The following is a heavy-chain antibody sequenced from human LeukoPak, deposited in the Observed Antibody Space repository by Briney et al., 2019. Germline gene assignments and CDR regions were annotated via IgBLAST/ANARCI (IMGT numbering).Heavy chain of an antibody. V-gene: IGHV1-18*01. Sequence: ASVNVSCKASGYTFTSYGISWVRQAPGQGLEWMGWISAYNGNTNYAQKLQGRVTMTTDTSTSTAYMELRSLRSDDTAVYYCARSDNCGGDCRYSDGFDYWGQGTLVTVSS. D-gene: IGHD2-21*02. CDR1: GYTFTSYG. CDR3: ARSDNCGGDCRYSDGFDY. J-gene: IGHJ4*02. CDR2: ISAYNGNT.